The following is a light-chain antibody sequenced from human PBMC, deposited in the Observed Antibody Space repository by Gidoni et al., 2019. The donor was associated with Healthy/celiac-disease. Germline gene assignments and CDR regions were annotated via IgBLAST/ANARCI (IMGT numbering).Light chain of an antibody. V-gene: IGLV3-21*04. CDR1: NIGSKS. J-gene: IGLJ3*02. CDR3: QVWDSSSDQTV. CDR2: YDS. Sequence: SSVLTQPPSVSVAPGKTARITCGGNNIGSKSVHWSQQKPGQAPVLVIYYDSDRPSGIPERFSGANSGNTATLTISRVEAGDEADYYCQVWDSSSDQTVFGGGTKLTVL.